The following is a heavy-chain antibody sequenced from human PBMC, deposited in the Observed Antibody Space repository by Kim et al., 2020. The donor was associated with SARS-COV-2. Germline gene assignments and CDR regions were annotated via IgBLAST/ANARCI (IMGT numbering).Heavy chain of an antibody. J-gene: IGHJ5*02. CDR1: GGSISSSSYY. CDR2: IYYSGST. Sequence: SETLSLTCTVSGGSISSSSYYWGWIRQPPGKGLEWIGSIYYSGSTYYNPSLKSRVTISVDTSKNQFSLKLSSVTAADTAVYYCARLSDTATWFDPWGQGTLVTVSS. V-gene: IGHV4-39*01. D-gene: IGHD5-18*01. CDR3: ARLSDTATWFDP.